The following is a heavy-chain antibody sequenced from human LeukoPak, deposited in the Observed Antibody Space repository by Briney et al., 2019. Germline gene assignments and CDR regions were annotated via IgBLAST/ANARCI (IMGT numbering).Heavy chain of an antibody. CDR2: IYYSGST. D-gene: IGHD2-21*02. Sequence: SETLSLTCTVSGGSISSSSYYWGWIRQPPGKGLEWIGSIYYSGSTYYNPSLKSRVTISVGTSKNQFSLKLSSVTAADTAVYYCARVNRVTAIQELDYWGQGTLVTVSS. CDR3: ARVNRVTAIQELDY. CDR1: GGSISSSSYY. V-gene: IGHV4-39*07. J-gene: IGHJ4*02.